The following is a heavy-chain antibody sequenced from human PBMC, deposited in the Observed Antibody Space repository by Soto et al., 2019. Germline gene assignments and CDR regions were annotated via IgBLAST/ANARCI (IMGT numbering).Heavy chain of an antibody. CDR1: GGSFSGYY. CDR2: INHSGST. Sequence: ETLSLTCAVYGGSFSGYYWSWIRQPPGKGLEWIGEINHSGSTNYNPSLKSRVTISVDTSKNQFSLKLSSVTAADTAVYYCASDRSGSSDYWGQGTLVTVSS. V-gene: IGHV4-34*01. J-gene: IGHJ4*02. D-gene: IGHD3-22*01. CDR3: ASDRSGSSDY.